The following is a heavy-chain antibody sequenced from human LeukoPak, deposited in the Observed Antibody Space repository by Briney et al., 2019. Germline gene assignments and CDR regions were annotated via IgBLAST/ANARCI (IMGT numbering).Heavy chain of an antibody. J-gene: IGHJ4*02. V-gene: IGHV3-9*01. CDR2: ISWNSGSI. CDR1: GFTFDDYA. D-gene: IGHD4-17*01. Sequence: GGSLRLSCAASGFTFDDYAMHWVRQAPGKGLEWVSGISWNSGSIGYADSVKGRFTISRDNAKNSLYLQMNRLRAEDTALYCCAKDIGVTVTTGDYWGQGTLVTVSS. CDR3: AKDIGVTVTTGDY.